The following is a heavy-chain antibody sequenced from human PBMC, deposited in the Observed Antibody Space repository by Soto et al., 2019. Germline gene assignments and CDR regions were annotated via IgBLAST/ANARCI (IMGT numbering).Heavy chain of an antibody. CDR1: GYTFTGYY. CDR3: ARVEHACSTSWHFDP. Sequence: ASVKVSCKASGYTFTGYYMHWVRQAPGQGLEWMGWINPNSGGTNYAQKLQVRVTMTRDTSISTAYMELSRLRSDDTAVYYCARVEHACSTSWHFDPWGQGALVTVSS. J-gene: IGHJ5*02. V-gene: IGHV1-2*02. CDR2: INPNSGGT. D-gene: IGHD2-2*01.